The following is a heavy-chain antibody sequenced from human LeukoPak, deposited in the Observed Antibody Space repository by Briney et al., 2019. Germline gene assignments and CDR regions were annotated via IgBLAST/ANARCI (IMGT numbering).Heavy chain of an antibody. CDR2: INIGGST. J-gene: IGHJ5*02. CDR1: GGSLSRYY. Sequence: SETLSLTCTVSGGSLSRYYWSWIRQPAGKGLEWIGRINIGGSTNYNPSLKSRITMSVDTSKSQFSLKLSSVTAADTAVYYCARDSNWFDPWGQGTLVTVSS. CDR3: ARDSNWFDP. V-gene: IGHV4-4*07.